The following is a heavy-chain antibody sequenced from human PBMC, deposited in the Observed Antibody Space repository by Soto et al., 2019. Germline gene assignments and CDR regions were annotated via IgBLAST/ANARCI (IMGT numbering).Heavy chain of an antibody. J-gene: IGHJ6*02. D-gene: IGHD3-22*01. CDR2: IYWDDDK. CDR1: GSSLSTSGVG. Sequence: SGPTLVNPTQTLTLTCTFSGSSLSTSGVGVGWIRQPPGKALEWLALIYWDDDKRYSPSLKSRLTITKDTSKNQVVLTMTNMDPVDTATYYCARDYYDSSGYYGPDYYYGMDVWGQGTTVTVSS. V-gene: IGHV2-5*02. CDR3: ARDYYDSSGYYGPDYYYGMDV.